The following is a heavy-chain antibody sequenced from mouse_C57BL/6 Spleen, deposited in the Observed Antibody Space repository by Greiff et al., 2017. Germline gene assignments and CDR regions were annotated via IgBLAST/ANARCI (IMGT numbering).Heavy chain of an antibody. V-gene: IGHV1-80*01. CDR2: IYPGDGDT. J-gene: IGHJ4*01. Sequence: VQLQQSGAELVKPGASVKISCKASGYAFSRYWMNWVKPRPGKGLEWIGQIYPGDGDTNYNGKFKGKATLTADKSSSTAYMQLSSLTTEDSAVYFCARGEYYYAMDYWGQGTSVTVSS. CDR3: ARGEYYYAMDY. CDR1: GYAFSRYW.